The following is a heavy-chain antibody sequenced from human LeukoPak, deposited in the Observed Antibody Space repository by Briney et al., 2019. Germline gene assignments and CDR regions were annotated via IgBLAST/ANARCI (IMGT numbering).Heavy chain of an antibody. CDR3: ARAAHRGFSFDY. Sequence: PGGSLRLSCATSGFTFSDYYISWIRQAPGKGLECVSYISSSGSTIYYADSVKGRFTISRDNAKNSLFLQMNTLGAEDTAVFYCARAAHRGFSFDYWGQGTLVTVSS. D-gene: IGHD3-10*01. J-gene: IGHJ4*02. V-gene: IGHV3-11*04. CDR1: GFTFSDYY. CDR2: ISSSGSTI.